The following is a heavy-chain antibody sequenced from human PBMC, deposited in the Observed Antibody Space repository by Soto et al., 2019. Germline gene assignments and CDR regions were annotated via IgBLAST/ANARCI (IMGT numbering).Heavy chain of an antibody. V-gene: IGHV3-23*01. D-gene: IGHD5-12*01. CDR2: IDRSGGGT. Sequence: GGSLRLSCTASGFTFSSFFMNWVRQAPGKGPEWVSGIDRSGGGTKYADSVKGRFTISRDNSKNTLYLQMNSLRAEDTALYYCAKGNDIVATAWFDPWGQGTLVTVSS. J-gene: IGHJ5*02. CDR1: GFTFSSFF. CDR3: AKGNDIVATAWFDP.